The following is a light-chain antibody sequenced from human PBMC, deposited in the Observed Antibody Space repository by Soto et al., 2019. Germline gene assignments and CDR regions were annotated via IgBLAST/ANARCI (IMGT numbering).Light chain of an antibody. Sequence: EIVLTQSPGTLSLFPGERATLSCRASQSVSSSYLAWYQQTPGQAPRTLIYGASRRATGIPDRFSGSGSGTDFTLTISRLEPEDLAVYDCQQYGSSPGTFGQGTKVEI. CDR1: QSVSSSY. CDR3: QQYGSSPGT. CDR2: GAS. J-gene: IGKJ1*01. V-gene: IGKV3-20*01.